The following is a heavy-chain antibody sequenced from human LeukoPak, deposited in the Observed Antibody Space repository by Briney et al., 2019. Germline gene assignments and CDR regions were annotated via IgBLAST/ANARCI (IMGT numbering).Heavy chain of an antibody. J-gene: IGHJ4*02. CDR2: ISWNSGSI. CDR1: GFTFDDYA. D-gene: IGHD2/OR15-2a*01. V-gene: IGHV3-9*01. CDR3: AKGTFYYYFGY. Sequence: GGSLRLSCAASGFTFDDYAMHWVRQAPGKGLEWVSGISWNSGSIGYADSVKGRFTISRDNAKNSLYLQMNSLRAEDTALYYCAKGTFYYYFGYWGQGTLVTVSS.